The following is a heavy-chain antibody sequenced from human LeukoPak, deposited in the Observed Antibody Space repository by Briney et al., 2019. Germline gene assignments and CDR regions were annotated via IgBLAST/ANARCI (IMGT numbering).Heavy chain of an antibody. D-gene: IGHD6-19*01. CDR1: GGSFSGYY. J-gene: IGHJ4*02. CDR3: ARGRTGWYFDY. CDR2: INHSGST. Sequence: SETLSLTCAVYGGSFSGYYWSWIRQPPGKGLEWIGEINHSGSTNYNPSLKSRVTISVDTSKNQSSLKLSSVTAADTAVYYCARGRTGWYFDYWGQGTLVTVSS. V-gene: IGHV4-34*01.